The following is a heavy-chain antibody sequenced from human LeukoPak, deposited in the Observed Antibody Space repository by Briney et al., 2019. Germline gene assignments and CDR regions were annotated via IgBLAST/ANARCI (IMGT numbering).Heavy chain of an antibody. CDR1: GFIISGDS. CDR2: ISRDSGIK. CDR3: VRDNPRCCGVVPANIDDY. Sequence: GGSLRLPCAASGFIISGDSMNWVRQAPGKGLEWIAYISRDSGIKYYADSVRGRFTISRDNAKNSLYLQMHSLRAEDTAVYYCVRDNPRCCGVVPANIDDYWGQGTLVTVSS. J-gene: IGHJ4*02. V-gene: IGHV3-48*01. D-gene: IGHD2-2*01.